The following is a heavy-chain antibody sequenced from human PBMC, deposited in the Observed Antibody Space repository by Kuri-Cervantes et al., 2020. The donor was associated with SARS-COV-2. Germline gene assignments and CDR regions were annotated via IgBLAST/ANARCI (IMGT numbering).Heavy chain of an antibody. CDR1: GYSISSGYY. CDR3: ARATGRYDSSGYYPTNYYYMDV. V-gene: IGHV4-38-2*02. CDR2: INHSGST. J-gene: IGHJ6*03. D-gene: IGHD3-22*01. Sequence: SETLSLTCTVSGYSISSGYYWGWIRQPPGKGLEWIGEINHSGSTNFNPSLKSRVTMSVDTSKNQFSLKLSSVTAADTAVYYCARATGRYDSSGYYPTNYYYMDVWGKGTTVTVSS.